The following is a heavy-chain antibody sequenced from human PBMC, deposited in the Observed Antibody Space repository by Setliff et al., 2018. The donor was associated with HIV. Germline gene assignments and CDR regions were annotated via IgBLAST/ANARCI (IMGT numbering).Heavy chain of an antibody. CDR3: TVYNTGSSKDHY. V-gene: IGHV4-59*05. CDR2: IYYSGST. D-gene: IGHD2-8*02. Sequence: SETLSLTCTVSGGSISRYYWSWIRQPPGKGLEWIGSIYYSGSTYYNPSLKSRVTISVDTSKNQFSLKLNSVTAADTAVYYCTVYNTGSSKDHYWGQGTPVTVSS. J-gene: IGHJ4*02. CDR1: GGSISRYY.